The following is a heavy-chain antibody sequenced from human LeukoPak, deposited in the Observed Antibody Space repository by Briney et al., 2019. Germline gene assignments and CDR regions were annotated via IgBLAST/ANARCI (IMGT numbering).Heavy chain of an antibody. CDR2: IKSKTDGGTT. J-gene: IGHJ5*02. CDR3: TTDWARYCSSTSCVDP. V-gene: IGHV3-15*01. CDR1: GFTVSSNY. D-gene: IGHD2-2*01. Sequence: PGGSLRLSCAASGFTVSSNYMSWVRQAPGKGLEWVGRIKSKTDGGTTDYAAPVKGRFTISRDDSKNALYLQMNSLKTEDTAVYYCTTDWARYCSSTSCVDPWGQGTLVTVSS.